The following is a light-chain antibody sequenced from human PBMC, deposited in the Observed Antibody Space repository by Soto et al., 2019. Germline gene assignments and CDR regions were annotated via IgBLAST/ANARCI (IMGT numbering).Light chain of an antibody. CDR1: QSITSSD. CDR2: GAY. Sequence: EIVLTQSPGTLYLSPGERATLSCRASQSITSSDLAWYQQKPGQAPRLLIYGAYNRATGIPDRFSGSGSGTDFILTISRLEPEDFAVYYCQEYGSSRTFGLGAEVEIK. J-gene: IGKJ1*01. V-gene: IGKV3-20*01. CDR3: QEYGSSRT.